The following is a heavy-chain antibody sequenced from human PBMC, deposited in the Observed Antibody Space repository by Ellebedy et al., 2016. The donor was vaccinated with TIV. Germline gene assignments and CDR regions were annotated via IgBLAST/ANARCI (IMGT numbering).Heavy chain of an antibody. D-gene: IGHD4-17*01. CDR3: ATDGSYGDYLSPAHAFEI. V-gene: IGHV3-7*01. CDR1: RFSFRSYW. Sequence: GESLKISCAASRFSFRSYWMTWVRQAPGKGLEWVANINQGGSERHYVDSVKGRFTISRDNAKNSLYLEMNSLRAEDTAVHYCATDGSYGDYLSPAHAFEIWGQGTVVAVSS. J-gene: IGHJ3*02. CDR2: INQGGSER.